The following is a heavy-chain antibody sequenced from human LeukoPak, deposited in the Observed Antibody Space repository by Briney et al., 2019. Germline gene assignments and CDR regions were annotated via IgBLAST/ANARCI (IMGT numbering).Heavy chain of an antibody. J-gene: IGHJ4*01. V-gene: IGHV3-43*01. Sequence: GGSLRLSCAASGFNFDDYTMHWVRQIPAKSLEWVSLINWDGGSTFYADSVKGRFTISRDTRKNFLYLQMISLRTEDTALYYCAKDLGKVIAAAGTSGFDSWGRGTLVTVSS. CDR2: INWDGGST. CDR1: GFNFDDYT. CDR3: AKDLGKVIAAAGTSGFDS. D-gene: IGHD6-13*01.